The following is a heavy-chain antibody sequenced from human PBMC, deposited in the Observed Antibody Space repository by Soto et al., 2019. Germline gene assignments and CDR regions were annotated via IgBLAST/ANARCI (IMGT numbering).Heavy chain of an antibody. CDR1: GFTFSYHA. CDR3: ARGTTTSGFSAMDV. D-gene: IGHD3-9*01. V-gene: IGHV3-30-3*01. Sequence: QVQLVESGGGVVQPGRSLRLSCAASGFTFSYHALNWVRQAPGKGLEWVAVISYDGDNKYIAESVKGRFTIYRDNSKNTVSLHMNSLRAEDTAMYSCARGTTTSGFSAMDVWGQGTTVTVSS. J-gene: IGHJ6*01. CDR2: ISYDGDNK.